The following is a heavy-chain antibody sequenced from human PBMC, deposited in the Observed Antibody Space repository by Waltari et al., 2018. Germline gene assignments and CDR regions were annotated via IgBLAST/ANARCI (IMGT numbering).Heavy chain of an antibody. Sequence: EVQLLDSGGGLVQPGGSLRLSCVASGFTFSPYAMRWVRQAPGKGLECVSAIIGNAGTTYYTDSVKGRFTISRDNSKNTLYLQMNSLRAEDTAVYYCTRALFGGSTDWGQGTLVTVSS. V-gene: IGHV3-23*01. CDR1: GFTFSPYA. J-gene: IGHJ4*02. D-gene: IGHD3-10*02. CDR3: TRALFGGSTD. CDR2: IIGNAGTT.